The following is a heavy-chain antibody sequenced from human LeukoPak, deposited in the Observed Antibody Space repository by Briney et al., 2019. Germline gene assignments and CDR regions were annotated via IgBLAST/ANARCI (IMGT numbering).Heavy chain of an antibody. CDR3: ARAVRVFGKYCGGDCYSET. J-gene: IGHJ5*02. D-gene: IGHD2-21*01. CDR2: IYYSGST. Sequence: PSETLSLTCTVSGGSISSGDYYWSWIRQPPGKGLEWIGYIYYSGSTYYNPSLKSRVTISVDTSKNQFSLKLSSVTAADTAVYYCARAVRVFGKYCGGDCYSETWGQGTLVTVSS. CDR1: GGSISSGDYY. V-gene: IGHV4-30-4*08.